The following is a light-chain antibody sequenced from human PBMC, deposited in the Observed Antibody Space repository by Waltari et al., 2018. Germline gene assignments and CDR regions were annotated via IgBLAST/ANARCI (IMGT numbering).Light chain of an antibody. CDR2: DAT. Sequence: QSALTQPASVSGSPGQSITISCTWASSDVGRYNLVSWYQQHPGKAPKLIIYDATKRPSGVSDRFSGSKSGYTASLTISGLQADDEADYYCCSYTSSSTPRLFGGGTKLTVL. J-gene: IGLJ3*02. V-gene: IGLV2-14*02. CDR1: SSDVGRYNL. CDR3: CSYTSSSTPRL.